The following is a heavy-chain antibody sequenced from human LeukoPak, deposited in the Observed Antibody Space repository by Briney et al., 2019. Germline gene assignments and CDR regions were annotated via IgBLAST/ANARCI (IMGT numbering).Heavy chain of an antibody. Sequence: SETLSLTCAVSGGSISSSNWWSWVRQPPGKGLEWIGEIHHSGSTNYSPSLKSRVTISVDKSKNQFSLKLNSVTAADTAVYYCARHSGNYHFDYWGQGTLVTVSS. J-gene: IGHJ4*02. D-gene: IGHD1-26*01. CDR1: GGSISSSNW. V-gene: IGHV4-4*02. CDR2: IHHSGST. CDR3: ARHSGNYHFDY.